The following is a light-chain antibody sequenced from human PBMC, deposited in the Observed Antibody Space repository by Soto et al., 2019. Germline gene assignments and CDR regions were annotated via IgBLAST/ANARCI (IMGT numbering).Light chain of an antibody. CDR3: CSYARGSTYV. CDR2: EGS. J-gene: IGLJ1*01. V-gene: IGLV2-23*01. CDR1: SSDVGTYNL. Sequence: QSALTQPASVSGSPGQSITISCTGTSSDVGTYNLVSWYEQHLGKAPKLMIYEGSKRPSGVSNRFSGSKSGNTASLTISGLQAEDEADYYCCSYARGSTYVFGTGTKLTVL.